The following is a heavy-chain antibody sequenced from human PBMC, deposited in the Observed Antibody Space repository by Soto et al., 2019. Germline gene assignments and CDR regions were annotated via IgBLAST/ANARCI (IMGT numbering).Heavy chain of an antibody. CDR2: FYYSGST. V-gene: IGHV4-59*01. CDR1: DGSISRYS. CDR3: GRSVSWYVIAFDI. Sequence: SETLSLTCPVGDGSISRYSWSWIRQPPGKGLEWIGYFYYSGSTNYNPSLKSRVTISVDTSKNQFSLKLRSVTAADTAVYYCGRSVSWYVIAFDIWGQGTMVTVSS. D-gene: IGHD6-13*01. J-gene: IGHJ3*02.